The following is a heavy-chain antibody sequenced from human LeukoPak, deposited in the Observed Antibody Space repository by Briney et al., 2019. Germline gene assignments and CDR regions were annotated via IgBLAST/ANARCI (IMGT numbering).Heavy chain of an antibody. D-gene: IGHD3-22*01. Sequence: PGGSLRLSCAASGFTFSSYGMSWVRQAPGKGLEWVSAISGSGGSTYYADSVKGRFTISRDISKNTLYLQMNSLRAEDTAVYYCASSHYSYYDSSGYQVNDAFDIWGQGTMVTVSS. V-gene: IGHV3-23*01. CDR2: ISGSGGST. CDR3: ASSHYSYYDSSGYQVNDAFDI. CDR1: GFTFSSYG. J-gene: IGHJ3*02.